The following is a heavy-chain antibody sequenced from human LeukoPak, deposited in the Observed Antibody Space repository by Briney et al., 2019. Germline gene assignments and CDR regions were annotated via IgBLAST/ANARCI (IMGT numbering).Heavy chain of an antibody. Sequence: GGSLRLSCAASGFTVSSNYMSWVRQAPGKGLEWVSVIYSGGSTYYADSVKGRFTISRDNSKNTLYLQMNSLRAEDTAVYHCARGYSRDLETASYFDYWGQGTLVTVSS. D-gene: IGHD2-15*01. V-gene: IGHV3-53*01. CDR1: GFTVSSNY. J-gene: IGHJ4*02. CDR2: IYSGGST. CDR3: ARGYSRDLETASYFDY.